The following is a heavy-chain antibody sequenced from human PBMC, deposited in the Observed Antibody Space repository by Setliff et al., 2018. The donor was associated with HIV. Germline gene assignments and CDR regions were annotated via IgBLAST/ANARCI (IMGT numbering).Heavy chain of an antibody. D-gene: IGHD6-13*01. CDR2: IYTSGDT. CDR1: GGSVSSGSYY. V-gene: IGHV4-61*02. CDR3: ARGGVQRLVLSGHFQHGGQGARGGEQQLVRADYVQH. J-gene: IGHJ1*01. Sequence: SETLSLTCTVSGGSVSSGSYYWSWIRQPVGKGLEWIGRIYTSGDTDYNPSLKSRVTMSLDTSKNQLSLKLSSVTDADTAVYYCARGGVQRLVLSGHFQHGGQGARGGEQQLVRADYVQHWGQGTLVTVSS.